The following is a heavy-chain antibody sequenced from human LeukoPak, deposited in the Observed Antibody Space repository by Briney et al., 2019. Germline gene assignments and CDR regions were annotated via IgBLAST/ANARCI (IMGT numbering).Heavy chain of an antibody. Sequence: PSETLSLTCAVYGGSFSGYYWSWIRQPPGKGLEWIGEINHSGSTNFNPSLQSRVTISVDTSKNQFSLKLSSVIAADTSVYNCARVRDYYDSSGYYYWGQGTLVTVSS. CDR3: ARVRDYYDSSGYYY. V-gene: IGHV4-34*01. D-gene: IGHD3-22*01. CDR1: GGSFSGYY. J-gene: IGHJ4*02. CDR2: INHSGST.